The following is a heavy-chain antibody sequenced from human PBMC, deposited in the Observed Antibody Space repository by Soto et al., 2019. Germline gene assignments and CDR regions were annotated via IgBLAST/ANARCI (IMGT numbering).Heavy chain of an antibody. J-gene: IGHJ4*02. D-gene: IGHD6-13*01. V-gene: IGHV3-48*03. CDR2: ISSSCSTI. CDR3: ARGPRRIAAAGSSFDY. CDR1: GFTFSSYE. Sequence: GGSLRLSCAASGFTFSSYEMNWVRQAPGKGLEWVSYISSSCSTIYYADSVKGRFTISRDNAKNSLYLQMNSLRAEDTAVYYCARGPRRIAAAGSSFDYWGQGTLVTVSS.